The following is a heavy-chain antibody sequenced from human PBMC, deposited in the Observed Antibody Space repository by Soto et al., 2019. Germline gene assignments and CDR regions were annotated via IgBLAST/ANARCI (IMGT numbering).Heavy chain of an antibody. CDR1: GGTFSSYA. D-gene: IGHD3-10*01. V-gene: IGHV1-69*13. CDR3: AREGSPNDDVINWAHNWFDP. CDR2: IIPIFGTA. Sequence: SVKVSCKASGGTFSSYAISWVRQAPGQGLEWMGGIIPIFGTANYAQKFQGRVTITADESTSTAYMELSSLRSEDTAVYYCAREGSPNDDVINWAHNWFDPWG. J-gene: IGHJ5*02.